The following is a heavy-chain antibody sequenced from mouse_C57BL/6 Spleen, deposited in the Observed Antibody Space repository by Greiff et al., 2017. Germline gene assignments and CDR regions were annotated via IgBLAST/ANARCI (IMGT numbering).Heavy chain of an antibody. CDR2: IDPSDSYT. V-gene: IGHV1-69*01. D-gene: IGHD2-4*01. J-gene: IGHJ3*01. Sequence: VQLQQPGAELVMPGASVKLSCKASGYTFTSYWMHWVKQRPGQGLEWIGEIDPSDSYTNYNQKFKGKSTLTVYKSSSTAYMRLSSLTSEDYAVYYCARGDYAGGFAYWGQGTLVTVSA. CDR1: GYTFTSYW. CDR3: ARGDYAGGFAY.